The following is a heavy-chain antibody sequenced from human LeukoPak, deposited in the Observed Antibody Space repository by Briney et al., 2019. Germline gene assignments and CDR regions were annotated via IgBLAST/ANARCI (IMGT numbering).Heavy chain of an antibody. CDR2: IIPILGIA. CDR3: ARGGCSSTSCYTPLDY. V-gene: IGHV1-69*04. J-gene: IGHJ4*02. CDR1: GGTFSSYA. D-gene: IGHD2-2*02. Sequence: ASVKVSCKASGGTFSSYAIGWARQAPGQGLEWMGRIIPILGIANYAQKFQGGATITADKSTSTAYMELSSLRSEDTAVYYCARGGCSSTSCYTPLDYWGQGTLVTVSS.